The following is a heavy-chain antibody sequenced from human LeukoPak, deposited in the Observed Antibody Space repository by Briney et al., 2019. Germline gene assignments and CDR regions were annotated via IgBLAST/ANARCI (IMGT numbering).Heavy chain of an antibody. V-gene: IGHV3-30*03. CDR3: ARDRITMIVVATDALDI. CDR1: RFTFSTYG. Sequence: GGSLSLSRAPSRFTFSTYGMHWVRQAPGKGLEWVAVISYEGSNKYYADSVKGQFTISRDNSKITLYLQMNGLRAEDTAVYCGARDRITMIVVATDALDILGQGTMPSVCS. J-gene: IGHJ3*02. CDR2: ISYEGSNK. D-gene: IGHD3-22*01.